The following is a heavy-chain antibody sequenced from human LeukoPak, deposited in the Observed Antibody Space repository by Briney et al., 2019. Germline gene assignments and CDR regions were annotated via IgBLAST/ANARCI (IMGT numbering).Heavy chain of an antibody. Sequence: ASVKVSCKASGYTFISYGISWVRQAPGQGLEWMGWISAYNGNTNYAQKLQGRVTMTTDTSTSTAYMELRSLRSDDTAVYYCARRDYDSSGYYYALDYWGQGTLVTVSS. V-gene: IGHV1-18*01. CDR3: ARRDYDSSGYYYALDY. CDR1: GYTFISYG. CDR2: ISAYNGNT. D-gene: IGHD3-22*01. J-gene: IGHJ4*02.